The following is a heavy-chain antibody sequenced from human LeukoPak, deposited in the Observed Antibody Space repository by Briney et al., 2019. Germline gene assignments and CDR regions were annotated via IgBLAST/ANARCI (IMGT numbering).Heavy chain of an antibody. Sequence: PSETLSLTCTVSGVSISGNYWSWIRQPPGKGLEWIGYIFYTGSTNYNPSLQSRVTILLDTSKNQFSLKLSSVSAADTAVYCCARGGYSYGPSDYYFGYWGQGTLVTVSS. CDR2: IFYTGST. CDR1: GVSISGNY. V-gene: IGHV4-59*01. CDR3: ARGGYSYGPSDYYFGY. D-gene: IGHD5-18*01. J-gene: IGHJ4*02.